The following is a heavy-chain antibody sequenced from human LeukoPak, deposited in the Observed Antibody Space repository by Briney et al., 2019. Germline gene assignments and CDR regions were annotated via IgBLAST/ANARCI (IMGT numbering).Heavy chain of an antibody. D-gene: IGHD4/OR15-4a*01. CDR2: VFYSGST. Sequence: SETLSLTCTVSGGSVSSGSYYWSWIRQPPGKGLEWIGHVFYSGSTNYNPALKSRLTISVNTAKNEFSLKLTSMTAADTAVYYCARDRLSANRGGYAFDISGQGTMVTVSS. V-gene: IGHV4-61*01. CDR3: ARDRLSANRGGYAFDI. J-gene: IGHJ3*02. CDR1: GGSVSSGSYY.